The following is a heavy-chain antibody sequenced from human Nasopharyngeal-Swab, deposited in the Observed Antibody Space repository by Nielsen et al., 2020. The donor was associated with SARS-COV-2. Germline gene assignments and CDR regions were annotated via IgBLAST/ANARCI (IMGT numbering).Heavy chain of an antibody. CDR1: GYTFTSYD. D-gene: IGHD5-18*01. Sequence: ASVKVSCKASGYTFTSYDIDWVRQATGQGLEWMGWMNPNSGNTGYAQKFQGRVTMTRNTSISTAYMELSRLRSDDTAVYYCARAGYSYGLINDGVDLWGRGTLVTVSS. J-gene: IGHJ2*01. V-gene: IGHV1-8*01. CDR3: ARAGYSYGLINDGVDL. CDR2: MNPNSGNT.